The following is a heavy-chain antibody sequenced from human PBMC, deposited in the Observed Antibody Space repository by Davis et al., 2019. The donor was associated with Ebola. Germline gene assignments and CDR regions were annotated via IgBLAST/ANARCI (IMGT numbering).Heavy chain of an antibody. Sequence: SETLSLTCALKGGSISPHYWTWIRQSPGKGLEWIGEVSLSGSLNYHPSLKSRLAISMDTSKNEFSLKMSSVTAADTAVYFCARGNFYDGMDVWGQGTTVTVSS. CDR3: ARGNFYDGMDV. CDR1: GGSISPHY. J-gene: IGHJ6*02. CDR2: VSLSGSL. V-gene: IGHV4-34*01.